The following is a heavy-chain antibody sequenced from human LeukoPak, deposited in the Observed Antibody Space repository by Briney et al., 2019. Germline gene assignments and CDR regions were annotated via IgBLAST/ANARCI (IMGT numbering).Heavy chain of an antibody. CDR1: GYTFTSYY. V-gene: IGHV1-18*04. CDR2: ISAYNGNT. Sequence: GASVKVSCKASGYTFTSYYMHWVRQAPGQGLEWMGWISAYNGNTNYAQKLQGRVTMTTDTSTSTAYMELRSLRSDDTAVYYCARVPTLYYHDSSGYYYGYYFDYWGQGTLVTVSS. D-gene: IGHD3-22*01. J-gene: IGHJ4*02. CDR3: ARVPTLYYHDSSGYYYGYYFDY.